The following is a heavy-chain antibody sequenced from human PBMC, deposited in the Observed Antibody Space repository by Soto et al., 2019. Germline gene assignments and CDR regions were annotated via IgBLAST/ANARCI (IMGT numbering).Heavy chain of an antibody. J-gene: IGHJ5*02. D-gene: IGHD4-17*01. CDR3: ARVDYGGNWFDP. Sequence: PSETLSLTCTVSGGSISSGGYYWSWIRQHPGKGLEWIGYIYYSGSTYYNPSLKSRVTVSVDTSKNQFSLKLSSVTAADTAVYYCARVDYGGNWFDPWGQGTLVTVSS. V-gene: IGHV4-31*03. CDR2: IYYSGST. CDR1: GGSISSGGYY.